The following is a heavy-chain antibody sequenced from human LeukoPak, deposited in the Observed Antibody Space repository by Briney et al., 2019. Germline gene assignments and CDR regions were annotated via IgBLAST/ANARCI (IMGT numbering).Heavy chain of an antibody. J-gene: IGHJ3*02. Sequence: GGSLRLSCAASGFTVSSNYMSWVRQAPGKGLEWVSVIYSGGSTYYADSVKGRFTISRDNSKNTLYLQMNSLRAEDTAVYYCAKTPRLWFGELTDAFDIWGQGTMVTVSS. D-gene: IGHD3-10*01. CDR1: GFTVSSNY. V-gene: IGHV3-53*05. CDR3: AKTPRLWFGELTDAFDI. CDR2: IYSGGST.